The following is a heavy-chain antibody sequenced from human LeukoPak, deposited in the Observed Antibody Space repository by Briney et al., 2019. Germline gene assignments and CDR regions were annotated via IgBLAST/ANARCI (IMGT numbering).Heavy chain of an antibody. J-gene: IGHJ4*02. CDR3: ARDLYSSGCNY. D-gene: IGHD6-19*01. CDR1: GFTFSSYW. V-gene: IGHV3-21*01. CDR2: ISSSSSYI. Sequence: GGSLRLSCAASGFTFSSYWMHWVRQAPGKGLEWVSSISSSSSYIYYADSVKGRFTISRDNAKNSLYLQMNSLRAEDTAVYYCARDLYSSGCNYWGQGTLVTVSS.